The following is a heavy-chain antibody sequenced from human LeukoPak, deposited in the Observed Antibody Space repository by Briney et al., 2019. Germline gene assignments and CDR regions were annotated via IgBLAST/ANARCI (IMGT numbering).Heavy chain of an antibody. CDR2: IIPIFGTA. CDR3: ARDALSSSWYRNWFDP. CDR1: GYTFTSYG. D-gene: IGHD6-13*01. J-gene: IGHJ5*02. Sequence: ASVKVSCKASGYTFTSYGISWVRQAPGQGLEWMGGIIPIFGTANYAQKFQGRVTITTDESTSTAYMELSSLRSEDTAVYYCARDALSSSWYRNWFDPWGQGTLVTVSS. V-gene: IGHV1-69*05.